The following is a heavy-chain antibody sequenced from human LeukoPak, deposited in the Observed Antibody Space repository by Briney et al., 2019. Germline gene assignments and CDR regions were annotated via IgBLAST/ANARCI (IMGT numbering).Heavy chain of an antibody. V-gene: IGHV1-18*01. CDR2: VSTYNGDT. Sequence: EASVKVSCKASGYTFTDFGFIWVRQAPGQGLEWMGWVSTYNGDTDYAKKSQDRVTMTTESSTQTTFMELRNLRSDDTAVYYCARAESMALYFLYWGQGTLVLVSS. CDR3: ARAESMALYFLY. D-gene: IGHD1-14*01. J-gene: IGHJ1*01. CDR1: GYTFTDFG.